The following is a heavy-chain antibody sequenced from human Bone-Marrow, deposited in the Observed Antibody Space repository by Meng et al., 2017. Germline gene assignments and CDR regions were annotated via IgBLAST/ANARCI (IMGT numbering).Heavy chain of an antibody. CDR2: ISTYNGHT. CDR3: VVDIVATTRAHFDY. J-gene: IGHJ4*02. Sequence: QVQQVQSGAEGKKPGAAVKVSCKASGDTFTSGGVNWVRQAPGQGLEWVGWISTYNGHTKYAWKVQGRVTITADESTSTAYMELSSLRSEDTAVYYCVVDIVATTRAHFDYWGQGTLVTVSS. V-gene: IGHV1-18*01. CDR1: GDTFTSGG. D-gene: IGHD5-12*01.